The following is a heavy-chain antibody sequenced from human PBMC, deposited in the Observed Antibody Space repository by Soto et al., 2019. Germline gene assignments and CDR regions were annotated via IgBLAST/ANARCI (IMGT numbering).Heavy chain of an antibody. V-gene: IGHV4-30-4*01. CDR2: IYYSGST. J-gene: IGHJ3*02. CDR3: ARDTSYYYAAPSAFDI. CDR1: GGSISSDDYY. Sequence: QVQLQESGPGLVKPSQTLSLTCTVSGGSISSDDYYWSWIRQPPGKGLEWIGYIYYSGSTYYNPSLKSRVTMSVDTSKNHFSLRLSSVTAADTAVYYCARDTSYYYAAPSAFDIWGQGTMVTVS. D-gene: IGHD3-10*01.